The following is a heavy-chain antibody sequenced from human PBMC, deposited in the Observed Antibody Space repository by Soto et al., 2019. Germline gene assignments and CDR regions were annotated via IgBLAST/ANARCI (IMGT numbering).Heavy chain of an antibody. CDR1: TFIFSTYW. J-gene: IGHJ5*02. D-gene: IGHD3-3*01. Sequence: GGSLRLSCAAPTFIFSTYWMTWVRQAPGKGLEWVANIKRDGSETHYADSVKGRFTISRDNAKNSLYLQMNSLRVEDTAVYYCAKDANFGVVLKFDPWGQGTLVTVSS. CDR3: AKDANFGVVLKFDP. V-gene: IGHV3-7*01. CDR2: IKRDGSET.